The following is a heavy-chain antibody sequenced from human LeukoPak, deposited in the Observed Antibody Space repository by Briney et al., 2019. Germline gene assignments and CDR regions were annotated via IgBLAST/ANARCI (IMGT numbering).Heavy chain of an antibody. J-gene: IGHJ6*03. CDR2: ISGSGGST. D-gene: IGHD1-7*01. Sequence: GGSLRLSCAASGFTFSSYAMSWVRQAPGKGLEWVSAISGSGGSTYYADSVKGRFTISRDNSKNTLYLQMNSLRAEDTAVYYCAKRRGLELLYYYYMDVWGKGTTVTISS. CDR1: GFTFSSYA. V-gene: IGHV3-23*01. CDR3: AKRRGLELLYYYYMDV.